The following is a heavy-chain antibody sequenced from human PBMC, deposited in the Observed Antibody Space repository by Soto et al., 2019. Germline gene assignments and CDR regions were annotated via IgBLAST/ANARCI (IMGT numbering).Heavy chain of an antibody. CDR2: ISAGGDLT. CDR1: GLTFSSYD. J-gene: IGHJ4*02. V-gene: IGHV3-23*01. Sequence: GESLKISCAASGLTFSSYDMSWVRQAPGKGLEWVSGISAGGDLTYYSSSVKGRFTISRDNSKNTLYVQMSSLRAEDTALYYCAKGKYYASGNYYNNLDYWGQGTVVTVSS. D-gene: IGHD3-10*01. CDR3: AKGKYYASGNYYNNLDY.